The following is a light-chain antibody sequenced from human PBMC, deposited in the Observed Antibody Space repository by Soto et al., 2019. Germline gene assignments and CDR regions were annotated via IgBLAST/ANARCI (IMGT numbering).Light chain of an antibody. V-gene: IGLV2-14*03. CDR1: SSDNTVYYS. CDR3: SAYTGSSTLVL. J-gene: IGLJ2*01. Sequence: QSALTQPASVSGSPGQSITISCTGSSSDNTVYYSVSWYQQHPDKAPKLIIYDVSIRPSGVSNRFSGSKSGNTASLTISGLQAEDEADYFCSAYTGSSTLVLFGGGTQLTVL. CDR2: DVS.